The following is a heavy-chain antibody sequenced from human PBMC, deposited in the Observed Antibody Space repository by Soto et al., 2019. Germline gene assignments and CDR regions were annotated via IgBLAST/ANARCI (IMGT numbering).Heavy chain of an antibody. CDR1: GFIFGDAC. Sequence: GGSLRLSCAGSGFIFGDACLSWVRQAPGKGLEWVGRVKRKSDSETTDYAAPGTGRFTISRADSKPTVYLQMHSLKIEDTGIFYCVAGSPFEYWGQGTLVTVSS. CDR2: VKRKSDSETT. J-gene: IGHJ4*02. V-gene: IGHV3-15*05. D-gene: IGHD1-26*01. CDR3: VAGSPFEY.